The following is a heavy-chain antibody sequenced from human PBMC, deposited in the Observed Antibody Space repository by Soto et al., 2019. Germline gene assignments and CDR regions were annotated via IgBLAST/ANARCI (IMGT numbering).Heavy chain of an antibody. Sequence: ASVKVSCKGSGYTFSDYGTTWVRQVPGQGLEWMGWRSAYNGNTNTAEKFQGRVTMTIDTATSTAYMDLRSLRSDDTAVYYCARDVRDGYRKGGGDYFDNWGQGTLVTVPQ. CDR1: GYTFSDYG. CDR3: ARDVRDGYRKGGGDYFDN. D-gene: IGHD3-16*01. J-gene: IGHJ4*02. CDR2: RSAYNGNT. V-gene: IGHV1-18*04.